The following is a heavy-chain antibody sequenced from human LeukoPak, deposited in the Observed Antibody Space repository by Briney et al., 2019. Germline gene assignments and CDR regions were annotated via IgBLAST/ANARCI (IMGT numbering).Heavy chain of an antibody. CDR1: GGSISSYY. Sequence: SETLSLTCTVSGGSISSYYWSWIRQPPGKGLEWIGYIYYSGSTNYNPSLKSRVTISVDTSKNQFSLKLSSVTAADTAVYYCARSEGVLGINYYYYMDVWGKGTTVTISS. CDR2: IYYSGST. V-gene: IGHV4-59*01. CDR3: ARSEGVLGINYYYYMDV. D-gene: IGHD7-27*01. J-gene: IGHJ6*03.